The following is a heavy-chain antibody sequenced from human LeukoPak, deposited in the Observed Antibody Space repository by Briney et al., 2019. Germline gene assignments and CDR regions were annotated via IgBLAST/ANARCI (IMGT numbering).Heavy chain of an antibody. CDR1: GYTFTGYY. V-gene: IGHV1-18*04. CDR3: ARAATVTTSPVDD. CDR2: ISAYNGNT. Sequence: ASVKVSCKASGYTFTGYYMHWVRQAPGQGLEWMGWISAYNGNTNYAQKLQGRVTMTTDTSTSTAYMELRSLRSDDTAVYYCARAATVTTSPVDDWGQGTLVTVSS. J-gene: IGHJ4*02. D-gene: IGHD4-17*01.